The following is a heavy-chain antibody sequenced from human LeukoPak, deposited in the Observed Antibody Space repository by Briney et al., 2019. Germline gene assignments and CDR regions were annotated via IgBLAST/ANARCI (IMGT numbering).Heavy chain of an antibody. D-gene: IGHD2-21*02. Sequence: GGSLRLSCAASGFTFSSYSMNWVRQAPGKGLEWVSSISSSSSYIYYADSVKGRFTISRDNAKNSLYLQMNGLRAEDTAVYYCARDLVVVTAIPLDYWGQGTLVTVSS. CDR2: ISSSSSYI. CDR1: GFTFSSYS. V-gene: IGHV3-21*01. J-gene: IGHJ4*02. CDR3: ARDLVVVTAIPLDY.